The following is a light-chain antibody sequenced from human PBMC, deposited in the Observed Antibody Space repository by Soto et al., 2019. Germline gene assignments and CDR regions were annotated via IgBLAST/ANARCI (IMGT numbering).Light chain of an antibody. Sequence: AIRMTQSPSSLSASTGDRVTITCRASQSISSYLAWYQQKPGKAPKLLIYAASTLQSGVPSRFSGSGSGTDFTLTISCLQSEDFATYYCQQYNNWPKTFGQGTKVDIK. CDR1: QSISSY. J-gene: IGKJ1*01. CDR2: AAS. V-gene: IGKV1-8*01. CDR3: QQYNNWPKT.